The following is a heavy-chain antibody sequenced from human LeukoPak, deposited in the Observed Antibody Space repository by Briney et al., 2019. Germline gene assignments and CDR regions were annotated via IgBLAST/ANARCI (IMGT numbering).Heavy chain of an antibody. CDR2: INPSGGST. V-gene: IGHV1-46*01. D-gene: IGHD5-18*01. CDR1: GYTFTSYY. J-gene: IGHJ4*02. CDR3: ARAADTAIPVPATGFFDY. Sequence: ASVKVSCKASGYTFTSYYMHWVRQAPGQGLEWMGIINPSGGSTSYAQKFPGRVTMTRDTSTSTVYMELSSLRSEDTAVYYCARAADTAIPVPATGFFDYWGQGTLVTVSS.